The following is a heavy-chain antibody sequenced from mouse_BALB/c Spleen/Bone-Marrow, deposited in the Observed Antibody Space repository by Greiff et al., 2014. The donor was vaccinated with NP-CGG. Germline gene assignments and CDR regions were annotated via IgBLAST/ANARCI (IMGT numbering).Heavy chain of an antibody. V-gene: IGHV4-1*02. Sequence: EVNLVESGGGLVQPGGSLKLSCAASGFDFSRYWMSWVRQAPGKGLEWIGEINPDSSTINYTPSLKDKFIISRDNAKNTLYLQMSKVRSEDTALYYCAREGDGSYWYFDVWGAGTTVTVSS. CDR1: GFDFSRYW. CDR2: INPDSSTI. D-gene: IGHD2-3*01. J-gene: IGHJ1*01. CDR3: AREGDGSYWYFDV.